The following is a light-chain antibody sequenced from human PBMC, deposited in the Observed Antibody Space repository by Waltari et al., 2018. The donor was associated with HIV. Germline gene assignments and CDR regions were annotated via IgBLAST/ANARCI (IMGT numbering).Light chain of an antibody. CDR3: QQSYITPCA. CDR2: GAS. J-gene: IGKJ2*01. V-gene: IGKV1-39*01. CDR1: ANIATY. Sequence: DIQMTQSPSSLSASVGDTVTITCRASANIATYLNWYHHKSGAAPKLLIYGASSLQNAVPSRFSGSGFGTHSSLTITSLQADDFGTYYCQQSYITPCAFGQGTKLEV.